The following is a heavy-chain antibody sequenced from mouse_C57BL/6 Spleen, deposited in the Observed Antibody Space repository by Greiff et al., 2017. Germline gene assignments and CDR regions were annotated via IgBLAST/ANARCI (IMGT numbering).Heavy chain of an antibody. CDR3: ARALHYYGSSYAMDY. J-gene: IGHJ4*01. CDR1: GFSFTSYG. CDR2: IWSGGST. Sequence: QVQLKESGPGLVQPSQSLSITCTVSGFSFTSYGVHWVRQSPGKGLEWLGVIWSGGSTDYNAAFISRLSISKDNSKSQVFFKMNSLQADDTAIYYCARALHYYGSSYAMDYWGQGTSVTVSS. D-gene: IGHD1-1*01. V-gene: IGHV2-2*01.